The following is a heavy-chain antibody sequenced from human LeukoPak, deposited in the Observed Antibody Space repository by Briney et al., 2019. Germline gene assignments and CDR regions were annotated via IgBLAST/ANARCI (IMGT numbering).Heavy chain of an antibody. CDR2: ISSSGST. D-gene: IGHD3-22*01. J-gene: IGHJ3*02. V-gene: IGHV4-4*07. CDR1: GGSISSYY. Sequence: SETLSLTCTVSGGSISSYYWSWIRQPAGKGLEWIGRISSSGSTNYNPSLKSRVTISVDASKNQFSLKLSSVTAADTAVYFCARGPYSYDSSGAFDIWGQGTMVTVSS. CDR3: ARGPYSYDSSGAFDI.